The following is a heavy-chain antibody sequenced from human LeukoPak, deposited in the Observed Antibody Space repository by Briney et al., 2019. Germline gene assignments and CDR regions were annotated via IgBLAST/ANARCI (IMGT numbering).Heavy chain of an antibody. CDR2: IYPGDSDT. CDR1: GYSFTSYW. CDR3: ARLIPSGFGELFSSFDY. D-gene: IGHD3-10*01. Sequence: GESLKISCKGSGYSFTSYWIGWVRQMPGKGLEWMGIIYPGDSDTRYSPSFQGQVTISADKSISTAYLQWSSLKASDTAMYYCARLIPSGFGELFSSFDYWGQGTLVTVSS. J-gene: IGHJ4*02. V-gene: IGHV5-51*01.